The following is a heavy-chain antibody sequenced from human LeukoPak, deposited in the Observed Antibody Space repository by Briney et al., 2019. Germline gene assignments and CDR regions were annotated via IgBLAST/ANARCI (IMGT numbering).Heavy chain of an antibody. V-gene: IGHV3-21*01. Sequence: KAGGSLRLSCAASGFTFSSYSMNWVRQAPGKGLEWVSSISSSSSYIYYADSVKGRFTISRDNAKNSLYLQMNSLRAEDTAVYYCARDRDAHTRDWGQGTLVTVSS. D-gene: IGHD1-26*01. J-gene: IGHJ4*02. CDR3: ARDRDAHTRD. CDR2: ISSSSSYI. CDR1: GFTFSSYS.